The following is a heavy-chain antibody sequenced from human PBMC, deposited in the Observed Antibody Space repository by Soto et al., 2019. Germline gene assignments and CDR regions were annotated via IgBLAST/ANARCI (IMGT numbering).Heavy chain of an antibody. V-gene: IGHV4-31*03. CDR1: GGSISSGGYY. J-gene: IGHJ6*02. Sequence: SETLSLTCTVSGGSISSGGYYWSWIRQHPGKGLEWIGYIYYSGSTYYNPSLKSRVTISVDTSKNQFSLKLSSVTAADTAVYYCARGRLGGIRGVIMEHYYGMDVWGQGTTVTVSS. CDR2: IYYSGST. D-gene: IGHD3-10*01. CDR3: ARGRLGGIRGVIMEHYYGMDV.